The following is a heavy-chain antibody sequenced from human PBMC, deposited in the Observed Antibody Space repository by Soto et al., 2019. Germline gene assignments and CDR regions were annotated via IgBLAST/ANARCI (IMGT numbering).Heavy chain of an antibody. CDR1: GGTFSSYA. J-gene: IGHJ3*02. D-gene: IGHD2-15*01. CDR2: IIPIFGTA. CDR3: ARAQDCSGGSCYSPNAFDT. V-gene: IGHV1-69*13. Sequence: SVKVSCKASGGTFSSYAISWVRQAPGQGLEWMGGIIPIFGTANYAQKFQGRVTITADESTSTAYMELSSLRSEDTAVYYCARAQDCSGGSCYSPNAFDTWGQGTMVTVSS.